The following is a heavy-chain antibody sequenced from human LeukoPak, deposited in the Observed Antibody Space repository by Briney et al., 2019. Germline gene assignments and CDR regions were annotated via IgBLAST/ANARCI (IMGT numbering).Heavy chain of an antibody. CDR1: GFTFSSYS. CDR2: ISSSSSYI. V-gene: IGHV3-21*01. CDR3: AREFCSSTGCAFDI. Sequence: PGGSLRLSCAASGFTFSSYSMNWVRQAPGKGLEWVSSISSSSSYIYYADSVKGRLTISRDNAKNSLYLQMNSLRAEDTAVYYCAREFCSSTGCAFDIWGQGTMVTVSS. D-gene: IGHD2-2*01. J-gene: IGHJ3*02.